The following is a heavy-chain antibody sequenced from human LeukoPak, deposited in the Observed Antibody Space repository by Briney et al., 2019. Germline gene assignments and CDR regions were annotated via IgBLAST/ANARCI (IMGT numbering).Heavy chain of an antibody. CDR2: IYPGDSDT. CDR1: GYSFANYW. V-gene: IGHV5-51*01. CDR3: ARDFSSDY. D-gene: IGHD3-3*01. J-gene: IGHJ4*02. Sequence: GESLKISCKGSGYSFANYWIGWVRQMPGKGLEWMGIIYPGDSDTRYSPSFQGQVTISADKSISTAYVQWSSLKASDTAMYYCARDFSSDYWGQGTLVTVSS.